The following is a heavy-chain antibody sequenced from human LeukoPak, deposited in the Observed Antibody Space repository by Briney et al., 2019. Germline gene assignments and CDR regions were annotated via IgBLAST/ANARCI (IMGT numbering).Heavy chain of an antibody. CDR1: GGTFSSYA. CDR3: ARDSSRDFWSGRTNAFDI. V-gene: IGHV1-18*01. D-gene: IGHD3-3*01. J-gene: IGHJ3*02. Sequence: ASVKVSCKASGGTFSSYAISWVRQSPGQGLEWMGRISAYNGNTNYAQKLQGRVTVTTDTSTSTAYMELRSLRSDDTAVYYCARDSSRDFWSGRTNAFDIWGQGTMVTVSS. CDR2: ISAYNGNT.